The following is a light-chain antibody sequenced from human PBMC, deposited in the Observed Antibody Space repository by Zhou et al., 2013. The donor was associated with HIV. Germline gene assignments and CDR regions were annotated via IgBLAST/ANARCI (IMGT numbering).Light chain of an antibody. CDR2: SAT. V-gene: IGKV3-11*01. CDR1: QSVRIN. Sequence: EIVLTQSPGTLSLSPGERATLSCRASQSVRINLAWYQQKAGQAPKLLIYSATTRATGVPARFSGYGSGTEFTLTISSLXPEDFAVYYCQQRSKWLTFGAGTKLEIK. CDR3: QQRSKWLT. J-gene: IGKJ4*01.